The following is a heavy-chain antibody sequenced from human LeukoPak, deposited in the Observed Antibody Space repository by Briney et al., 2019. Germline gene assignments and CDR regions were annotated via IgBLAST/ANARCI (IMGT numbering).Heavy chain of an antibody. V-gene: IGHV3-7*04. D-gene: IGHD4-23*01. J-gene: IGHJ4*02. Sequence: PVGSLRLSCAAPGFTLSSYWMSWVRQAPGEGGGGGANIKQDGREKYYVESVKGRFTISRDNAKNSLYLQMNSLRAEDTAVYYCARGYGGRGTLFDYWGQGTLVTVSS. CDR3: ARGYGGRGTLFDY. CDR2: IKQDGREK. CDR1: GFTLSSYW.